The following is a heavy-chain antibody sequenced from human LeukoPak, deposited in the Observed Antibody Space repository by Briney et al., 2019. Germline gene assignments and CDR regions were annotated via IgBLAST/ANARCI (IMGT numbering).Heavy chain of an antibody. CDR3: ARLVATIRSYWYFDL. CDR2: IYTSGST. Sequence: PSETLSLTCTVSGGSISSYYWSWIRQPAGKGLEWIGRIYTSGSTNYNPSLKSRVTMSVGTSKNQFSLKLSSVTAADTAVYYCARLVATIRSYWYFDLWGRGTLVTVSS. V-gene: IGHV4-4*07. CDR1: GGSISSYY. J-gene: IGHJ2*01. D-gene: IGHD5-12*01.